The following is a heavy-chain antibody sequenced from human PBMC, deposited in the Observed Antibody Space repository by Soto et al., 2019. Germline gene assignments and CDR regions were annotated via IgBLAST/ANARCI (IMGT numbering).Heavy chain of an antibody. CDR3: AKDLQPYYDFWSGYSNWFDP. CDR1: GGSISSYY. J-gene: IGHJ5*02. D-gene: IGHD3-3*01. CDR2: IYYSGST. V-gene: IGHV4-59*12. Sequence: SETLSLTCTVSGGSISSYYWSWIRQPPGKGLEWIGYIYYSGSTNYNPSLKSRVTISVDTSKNQFSLKLSSVTAEDTAVYYCAKDLQPYYDFWSGYSNWFDPWGQGTLVTVSS.